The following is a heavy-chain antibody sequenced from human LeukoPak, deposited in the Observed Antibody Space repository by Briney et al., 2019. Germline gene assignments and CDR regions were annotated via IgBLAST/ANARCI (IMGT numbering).Heavy chain of an antibody. CDR1: GYTFTSYG. Sequence: ATVKVSCKASGYTFTSYGISWVRQAPGQGPEWMGWISPHNDNTYYTQKFQGRLTMTTDTYTSRAYMELRSLRSDDTAVYYCARDRIPVAIDHFYYMDVWGKGTTVTVSS. CDR2: ISPHNDNT. J-gene: IGHJ6*03. V-gene: IGHV1-18*01. D-gene: IGHD2-2*01. CDR3: ARDRIPVAIDHFYYMDV.